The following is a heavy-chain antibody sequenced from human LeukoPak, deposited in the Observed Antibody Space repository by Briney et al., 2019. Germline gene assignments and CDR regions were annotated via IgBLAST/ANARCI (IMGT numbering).Heavy chain of an antibody. D-gene: IGHD2-15*01. CDR3: AREGSRKPPSWFDP. V-gene: IGHV4-59*12. Sequence: PSETLSLTCTVSGGSISSYYWSWIRQPPGKGLEWIGYIYYSGSTNYNPSLKSRVTISVDTSKNQFSLKLSSVTAADTAVYYCAREGSRKPPSWFDPWGQGTLVTVSS. CDR1: GGSISSYY. CDR2: IYYSGST. J-gene: IGHJ5*02.